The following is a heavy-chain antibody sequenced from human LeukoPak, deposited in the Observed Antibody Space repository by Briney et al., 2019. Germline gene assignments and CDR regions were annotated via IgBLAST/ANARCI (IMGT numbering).Heavy chain of an antibody. CDR2: INPNSGGT. V-gene: IGHV1-2*02. D-gene: IGHD4-23*01. J-gene: IGHJ4*02. Sequence: ASVKVSCKASGYTFTGYYMHWVRQAPGQGLEWMGWINPNSGGTNYAQKFQGRVTMTRDTSISTAYMELSRLRSDDTAVYYCARLRGISGGNRIFDYWGQGTLVTVSS. CDR3: ARLRGISGGNRIFDY. CDR1: GYTFTGYY.